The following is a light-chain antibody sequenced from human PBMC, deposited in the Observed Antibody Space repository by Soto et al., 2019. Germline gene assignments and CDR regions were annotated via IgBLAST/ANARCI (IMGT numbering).Light chain of an antibody. CDR2: LNSDGSH. J-gene: IGLJ3*02. Sequence: QPVLTQSPSASASLGASVKLTCTLSSLHSSYAIAWHQQQPEKGPRYLMKLNSDGSHSKGDGIPDRFSGSSSGAERYLTISSLQSEDDADYYCQTWGSGIPWVFGGGTKLTVL. CDR3: QTWGSGIPWV. CDR1: SLHSSYA. V-gene: IGLV4-69*01.